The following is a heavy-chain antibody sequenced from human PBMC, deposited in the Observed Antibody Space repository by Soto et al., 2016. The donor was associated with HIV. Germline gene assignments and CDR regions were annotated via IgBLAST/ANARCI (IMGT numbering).Heavy chain of an antibody. CDR1: GGSISSRSYF. CDR2: IFYSGNV. Sequence: QPQLQESGPGLVKPSETLSLTCTVSGGSISSRSYFWGWIRQPPGKALEWIGTIFYSGNVYYNPSLKSRITMSADTSNNQFSLRLSSVTAADTAVYYCVRLSQSSDWHPDYXDYWAREPESPSPQ. J-gene: IGHJ4*02. V-gene: IGHV4-39*01. D-gene: IGHD2-21*02. CDR3: VRLSQSSDWHPDYXDY.